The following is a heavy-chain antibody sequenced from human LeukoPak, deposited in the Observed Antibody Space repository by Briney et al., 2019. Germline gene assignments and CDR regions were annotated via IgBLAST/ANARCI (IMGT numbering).Heavy chain of an antibody. Sequence: GGSLRLSCTASGFTFSNYWIHWVRHPPGKGLVWVSRINNDGGDTIYADSVRGRFTISRDNAKNTLYLQMNSLRAEDTAVYYCARGVTRIDYWGQGTLVTVSS. CDR1: GFTFSNYW. CDR2: INNDGGDT. V-gene: IGHV3-74*01. D-gene: IGHD1-14*01. CDR3: ARGVTRIDY. J-gene: IGHJ4*02.